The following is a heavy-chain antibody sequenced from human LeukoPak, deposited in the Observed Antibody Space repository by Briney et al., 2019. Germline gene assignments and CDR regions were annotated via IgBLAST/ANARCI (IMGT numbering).Heavy chain of an antibody. Sequence: SETLSLTCAVYGGSFSGYYWSWIRQPPGKGLEWIGEINHSGSTNYNPSLKSRVTISVDTSKNQFSLKLSSVTAADTAVYYCAPRWVRGRRKYDWFNPWGQGTLVTVSS. J-gene: IGHJ5*02. CDR3: APRWVRGRRKYDWFNP. CDR1: GGSFSGYY. CDR2: INHSGST. V-gene: IGHV4-34*01. D-gene: IGHD3-10*01.